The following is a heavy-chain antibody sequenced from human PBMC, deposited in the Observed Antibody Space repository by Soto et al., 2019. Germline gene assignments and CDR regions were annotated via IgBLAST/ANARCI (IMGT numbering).Heavy chain of an antibody. D-gene: IGHD6-19*01. J-gene: IGHJ4*02. CDR2: ISYDGSNK. V-gene: IGHV3-30*18. CDR1: GFTFSSYG. Sequence: QVQLVESGGGVVQPGRSLRLSCAASGFTFSSYGMHWVRQAPGKGLEWVAVISYDGSNKYYADSVKGRFTISRDNSKNTLYLQMNSLRAEDTAVYYCAKDREEYSSGWRFDYWGQGTLVTVSS. CDR3: AKDREEYSSGWRFDY.